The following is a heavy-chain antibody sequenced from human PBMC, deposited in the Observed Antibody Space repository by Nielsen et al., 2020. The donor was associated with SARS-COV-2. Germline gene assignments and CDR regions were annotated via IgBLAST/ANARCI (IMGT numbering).Heavy chain of an antibody. D-gene: IGHD3-3*01. CDR3: ARAPSDYYGMDV. J-gene: IGHJ6*02. Sequence: SETLSLTCTVSGGSISSGGYYWSWIRQHPGKGLEWIGYIYYSGSTYYNPSLKSRVTISVDTSKNQFSLKLSSVTAADTAVYYCARAPSDYYGMDVWGQGTTVTVSS. CDR1: GGSISSGGYY. CDR2: IYYSGST. V-gene: IGHV4-31*03.